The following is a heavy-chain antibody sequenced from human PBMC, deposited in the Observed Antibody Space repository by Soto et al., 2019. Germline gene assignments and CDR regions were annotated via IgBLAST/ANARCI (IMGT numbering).Heavy chain of an antibody. V-gene: IGHV3-66*01. D-gene: IGHD6-19*01. J-gene: IGHJ4*02. CDR1: GFIVSSIS. CDR2: IYGAGTT. Sequence: EVQLVESGGGLVQPGGSLRLSCAASGFIVSSISMAWVHQSPGKGLEWVSEIYGAGTTQYADSVKGRFTISRDSSQNKLYLQMSSLRAEETAVYYCAGRDSSVWYAYWGQGTLVTVSS. CDR3: AGRDSSVWYAY.